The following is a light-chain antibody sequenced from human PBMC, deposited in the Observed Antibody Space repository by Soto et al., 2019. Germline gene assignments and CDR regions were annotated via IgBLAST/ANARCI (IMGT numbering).Light chain of an antibody. CDR3: KQYNSYSGT. J-gene: IGKJ1*01. Sequence: DIQMTQSPSTLSASVGDRVTITCRASQSISSWLAWYQQKPGKAPKLLIYDASSLESGVPSRFSGSGSGTEFTLTISSLQPDDFATYYCKQYNSYSGTFGQGTKV. V-gene: IGKV1-5*01. CDR2: DAS. CDR1: QSISSW.